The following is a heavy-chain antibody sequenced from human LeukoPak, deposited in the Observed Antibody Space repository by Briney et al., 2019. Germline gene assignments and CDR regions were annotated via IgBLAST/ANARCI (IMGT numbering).Heavy chain of an antibody. V-gene: IGHV4-39*07. Sequence: SETLSLTCSVSDGSITMDYYYWGWVRQPPGKGLEWIGSIYYSGSTYYTPSLKSRVITSVDTSKNQFSLSLRSVTAADTAVYFCTRVYNPDYYYYMDVWGKGATVTVSS. CDR3: TRVYNPDYYYYMDV. CDR2: IYYSGST. D-gene: IGHD1-14*01. CDR1: DGSITMDYYY. J-gene: IGHJ6*03.